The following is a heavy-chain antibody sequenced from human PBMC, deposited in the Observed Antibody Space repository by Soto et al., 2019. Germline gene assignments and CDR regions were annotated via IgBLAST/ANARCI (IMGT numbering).Heavy chain of an antibody. Sequence: SETLSLTCAVYGGSFSGYYWTWIRQPPGTGLEWIGEIDHSGSTNHNPSLKSRVTISVDTSKNQFSLKLTSVTAADTAVYYCARDKITGLFDYWGQGTLVTVSS. V-gene: IGHV4-34*01. CDR2: IDHSGST. CDR1: GGSFSGYY. CDR3: ARDKITGLFDY. D-gene: IGHD2-8*02. J-gene: IGHJ4*02.